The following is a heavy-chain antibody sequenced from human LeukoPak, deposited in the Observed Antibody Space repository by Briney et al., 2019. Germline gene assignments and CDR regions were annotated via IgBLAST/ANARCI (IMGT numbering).Heavy chain of an antibody. J-gene: IGHJ4*02. CDR2: ISGSGGST. Sequence: GGSLRLSCAASGFTFNSYAMSWVRQAPGKVLEWVSAISGSGGSTYYADSVKGRFTISRDYAKNSLYLQMNNLRVEDTALYYCASVYSTGEPFDYWGQGTLVTVSS. CDR1: GFTFNSYA. V-gene: IGHV3-23*01. CDR3: ASVYSTGEPFDY. D-gene: IGHD6-19*01.